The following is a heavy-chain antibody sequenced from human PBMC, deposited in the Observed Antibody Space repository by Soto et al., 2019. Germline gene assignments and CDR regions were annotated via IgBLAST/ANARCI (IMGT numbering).Heavy chain of an antibody. CDR3: ARDAVGYCSSTSCPGGDAFDI. V-gene: IGHV1-46*01. Sequence: ASVEVSCKASGYTFTSCYMHWVRQAPGQGLEWMGIINPSGGSTSYAQKFQGRVTMTRDTSTSTVYMELSSLRSEDTAVYYCARDAVGYCSSTSCPGGDAFDIWGQGTMVTVSS. D-gene: IGHD2-2*01. CDR2: INPSGGST. CDR1: GYTFTSCY. J-gene: IGHJ3*02.